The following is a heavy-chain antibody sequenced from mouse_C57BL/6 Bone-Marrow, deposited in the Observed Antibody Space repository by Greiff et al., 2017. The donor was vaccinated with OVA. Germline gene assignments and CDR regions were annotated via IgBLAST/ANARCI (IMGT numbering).Heavy chain of an antibody. CDR1: GYTFTSYT. Sequence: VQLQQSGAELARPGASVKMSCKASGYTFTSYTMHWVKQRPGQGLEWIGYINPSSGYTKYNQKFKDKATLTADKSSSTAYMQLSSLTSEDSAVYYCARNGSSYYAMDYWGQGTSVTVSS. CDR2: INPSSGYT. V-gene: IGHV1-4*01. CDR3: ARNGSSYYAMDY. D-gene: IGHD1-1*01. J-gene: IGHJ4*01.